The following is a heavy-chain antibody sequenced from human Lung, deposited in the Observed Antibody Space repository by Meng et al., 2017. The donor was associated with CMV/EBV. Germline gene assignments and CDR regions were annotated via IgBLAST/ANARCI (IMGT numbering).Heavy chain of an antibody. J-gene: IGHJ6*02. CDR3: ARNGRYFHIRTFGGGLDV. D-gene: IGHD3-9*01. CDR1: GFXFSGHA. Sequence: GGSXRLXCAASGFXFSGHAVHWVRQAPGKGLEWVASISYEGSNKYYSDSVKGRFIISRDNSENMLYVQMTSLRAEDTAVYYCARNGRYFHIRTFGGGLDVWXQGTXVTVSS. CDR2: ISYEGSNK. V-gene: IGHV3-30*04.